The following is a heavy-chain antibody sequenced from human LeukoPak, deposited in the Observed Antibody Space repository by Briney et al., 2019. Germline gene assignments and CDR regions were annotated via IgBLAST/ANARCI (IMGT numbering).Heavy chain of an antibody. D-gene: IGHD6-19*01. CDR3: ARDQSPGIAVAGPNWFDP. CDR2: ISAYNGNT. Sequence: GASVKVPCKASGYTFTSYGISWVRQAPGQGLEWMGWISAYNGNTNYAQKLQGRVTMTTDTSTSTAYMELRSLRSDDTAVYYCARDQSPGIAVAGPNWFDPWGQGTLVTVSS. J-gene: IGHJ5*02. CDR1: GYTFTSYG. V-gene: IGHV1-18*01.